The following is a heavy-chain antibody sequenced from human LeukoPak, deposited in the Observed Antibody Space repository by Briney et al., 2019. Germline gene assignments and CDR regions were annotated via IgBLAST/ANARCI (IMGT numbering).Heavy chain of an antibody. Sequence: PGGSLRLSCTGSGFTFSSYSMNWVRQAPGKGLEWVSSISSSSSYRYYEESVKGRFSISRDNARNSLYLQMNSLRAEDTAVYYCARDSPNEAILWRSIDYWGQGTLVTVSS. CDR2: ISSSSSYR. CDR3: ARDSPNEAILWRSIDY. J-gene: IGHJ4*02. CDR1: GFTFSSYS. V-gene: IGHV3-21*01. D-gene: IGHD2-21*01.